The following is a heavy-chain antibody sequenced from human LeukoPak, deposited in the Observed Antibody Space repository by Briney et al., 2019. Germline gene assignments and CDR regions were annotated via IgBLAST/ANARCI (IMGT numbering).Heavy chain of an antibody. CDR3: ARRGPMVRGVIGYYYGMDV. CDR2: INHSGST. J-gene: IGHJ6*02. Sequence: SETLSLTCAAYGGSFSGYYWSWIRQPPGKGLEWIGEINHSGSTNYNPSLKSRVTISVDTSKNQFSLKLSSVTAADTAVYYCARRGPMVRGVIGYYYGMDVWGQGTTVTVSS. V-gene: IGHV4-34*01. D-gene: IGHD3-10*01. CDR1: GGSFSGYY.